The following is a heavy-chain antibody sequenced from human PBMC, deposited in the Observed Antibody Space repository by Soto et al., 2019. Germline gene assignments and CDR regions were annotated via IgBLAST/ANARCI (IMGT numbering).Heavy chain of an antibody. V-gene: IGHV1-2*04. D-gene: IGHD2-15*01. CDR1: GCTFTSYY. CDR2: INPSGGST. Sequence: GASVKVSCKASGCTFTSYYMHWVRQAPGQGLEWMGIINPSGGSTNYAQKFQGWVTMTRDTSISTAYMELSRLRSDDTAVYYCAREADGCSGGSCYQIDAFDIWGQGTMVTVSS. CDR3: AREADGCSGGSCYQIDAFDI. J-gene: IGHJ3*02.